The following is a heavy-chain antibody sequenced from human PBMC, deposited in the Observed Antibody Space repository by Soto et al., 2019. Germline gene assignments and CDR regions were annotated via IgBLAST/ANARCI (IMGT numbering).Heavy chain of an antibody. D-gene: IGHD3-10*01. CDR1: GDSVSSNSAA. Sequence: SQTLSLTCAISGDSVSSNSAAWNWVRQSPSRGLEWLGRTYYRSKWYNDYALSVESRITINPDPSKNQFSLQLNSVTPEDTAKYFCARGLNYYDSGSPSYGMDVWGQGTKVTVSS. CDR3: ARGLNYYDSGSPSYGMDV. CDR2: TYYRSKWYN. J-gene: IGHJ6*02. V-gene: IGHV6-1*01.